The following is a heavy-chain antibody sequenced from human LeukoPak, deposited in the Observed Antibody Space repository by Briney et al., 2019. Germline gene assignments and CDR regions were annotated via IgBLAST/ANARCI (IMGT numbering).Heavy chain of an antibody. Sequence: QSGGSLRLSCAASGFTFSSYAMHWVRQAPGKGLEWVAAISHDGSNKYHADSVKGRFTISRDNSKNTVYLQMNSLRAEDTAVYFCAGGPKYSSSWFEYFQHWGQGTLVTVSS. CDR3: AGGPKYSSSWFEYFQH. CDR2: ISHDGSNK. J-gene: IGHJ1*01. CDR1: GFTFSSYA. D-gene: IGHD6-13*01. V-gene: IGHV3-30*01.